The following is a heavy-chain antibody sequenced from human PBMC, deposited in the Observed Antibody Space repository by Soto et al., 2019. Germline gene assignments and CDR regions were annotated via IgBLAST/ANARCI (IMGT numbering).Heavy chain of an antibody. V-gene: IGHV3-48*01. Sequence: EVQLVESGGALLQAGGSLRLSCAASGFTFSSYSMNWVRQAPGKGLEGVSHITSSSSAIYYADSVKGRFTISRDNAKNSLYLQMNSLRAEDTAVYYCARGPVAAIDYWGQGILVTVSS. CDR2: ITSSSSAI. CDR1: GFTFSSYS. CDR3: ARGPVAAIDY. J-gene: IGHJ4*02. D-gene: IGHD6-19*01.